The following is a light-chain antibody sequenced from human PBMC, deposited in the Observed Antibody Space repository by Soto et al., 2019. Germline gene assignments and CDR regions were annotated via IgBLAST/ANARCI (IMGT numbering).Light chain of an antibody. J-gene: IGLJ1*01. Sequence: SYDLTQPPSVSVAPGQTARITCGGNNIGSESVHWYQQRPGQAPVLVVYDDSDRPSGIPERFSGSNSANTATLTISRVEAGDEADYYCQVWYSSTDLYVFGSGTKVTV. CDR1: NIGSES. V-gene: IGLV3-21*02. CDR2: DDS. CDR3: QVWYSSTDLYV.